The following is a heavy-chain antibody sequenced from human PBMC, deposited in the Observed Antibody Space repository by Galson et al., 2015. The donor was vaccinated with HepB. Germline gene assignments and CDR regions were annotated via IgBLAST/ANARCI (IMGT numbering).Heavy chain of an antibody. CDR2: INDSGGNT. V-gene: IGHV3-23*01. D-gene: IGHD1-26*01. CDR3: AKDAGGTDSGPFEY. J-gene: IGHJ4*02. CDR1: VFNFRTYG. Sequence: SLRLSCAASVFNFRTYGMRWDRQAPGKGLQWVSTINDSGGNTHYADSVKGRFTISRDNSKNTLYLHMNSLRAEDTAVYYCAKDAGGTDSGPFEYWGQGTLVTVSS.